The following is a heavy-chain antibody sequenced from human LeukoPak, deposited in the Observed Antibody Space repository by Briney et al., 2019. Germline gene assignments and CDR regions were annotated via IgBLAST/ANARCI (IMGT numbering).Heavy chain of an antibody. CDR2: INYSGST. D-gene: IGHD2-15*01. Sequence: SETLSLTCAVYGGSFSGYYWSWIRQPPGKGLEWIGEINYSGSTNYNPSLKSRVTISVDTSKNQFSLKLSSVTAADTVVYYCARETLPRYCSGGSCRPTNAFDIWGQGTMVTVSS. CDR3: ARETLPRYCSGGSCRPTNAFDI. CDR1: GGSFSGYY. V-gene: IGHV4-34*01. J-gene: IGHJ3*02.